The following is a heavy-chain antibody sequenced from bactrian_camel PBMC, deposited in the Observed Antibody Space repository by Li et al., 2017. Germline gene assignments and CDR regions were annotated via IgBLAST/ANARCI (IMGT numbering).Heavy chain of an antibody. CDR3: ATVDRSGFGY. CDR1: GFTLSSYD. J-gene: IGHJ6*01. CDR2: SISDGGGT. V-gene: IGHV3S40*01. Sequence: VQLVESGGGLIQPGGSLRLSCAASGFTLSSYDMSWVRQAPGKGLERVSSISDGGGTYYPDSVKGRFTISRDNAKNTVYLQMNSLKSEETALYYCATVDRSGFGYWGQGTQVTVS.